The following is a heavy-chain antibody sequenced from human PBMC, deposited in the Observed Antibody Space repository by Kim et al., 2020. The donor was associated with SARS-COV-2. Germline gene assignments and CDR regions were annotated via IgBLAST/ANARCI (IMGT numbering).Heavy chain of an antibody. CDR2: INHSGST. V-gene: IGHV4-34*01. D-gene: IGHD2-2*01. CDR3: ARGRIVVVSKVGFDP. J-gene: IGHJ5*02. CDR1: GGSFSGYY. Sequence: SETLSLTCAVYGGSFSGYYWSWIRQPPGKGLEWIGEINHSGSTNYNPSLKSRVTISVDTSKNQFSLKLSSVTAADTAVYYCARGRIVVVSKVGFDPWGQGTLVTVSS.